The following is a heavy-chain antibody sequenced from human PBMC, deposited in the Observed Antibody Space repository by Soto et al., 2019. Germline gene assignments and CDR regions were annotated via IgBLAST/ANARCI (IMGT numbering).Heavy chain of an antibody. CDR2: INPNSGGT. D-gene: IGHD6-19*01. CDR3: ASAAVAGTAGLDF. J-gene: IGHJ4*02. CDR1: GYTFSGFY. Sequence: ASVKVSCKASGYTFSGFYMHWVRQAPGQGLEWMGWINPNSGGTKSAEKFQGRVTMTRDTSISTAYMELSRLTSDDTAVYYCASAAVAGTAGLDFWGQGTQVTVSS. V-gene: IGHV1-2*02.